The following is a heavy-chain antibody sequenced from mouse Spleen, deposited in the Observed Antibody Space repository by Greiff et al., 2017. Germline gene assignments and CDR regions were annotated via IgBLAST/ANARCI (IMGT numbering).Heavy chain of an antibody. J-gene: IGHJ4*01. Sequence: QVQLKQSGPGLVAPSQSLSITCTVSGFSLTSYGVHWVRQPPGKGLEWLGVIWAGGSTNYNSALMSRLSISKDNSKSQVFLKMNSLQTDDTAMYYCASPYGNDPYYYAMDYWGQGTSVTVSS. CDR3: ASPYGNDPYYYAMDY. D-gene: IGHD2-1*01. V-gene: IGHV2-9*02. CDR1: GFSLTSYG. CDR2: IWAGGST.